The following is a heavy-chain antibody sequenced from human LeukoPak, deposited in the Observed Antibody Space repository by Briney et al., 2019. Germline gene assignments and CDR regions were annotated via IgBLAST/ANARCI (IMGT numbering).Heavy chain of an antibody. V-gene: IGHV3-30-3*01. CDR2: ISYDGSNK. J-gene: IGHJ4*02. Sequence: GGSLRLSCAASGFTFSSYAMHWVRQAPGKGLEWVAVISYDGSNKYYADSVKGRFTISRDNSKNTLYLQMNSLRAEDTAVYYCARDLQRGDLYSSSWYYFDYWGQGTLVTVSS. CDR1: GFTFSSYA. CDR3: ARDLQRGDLYSSSWYYFDY. D-gene: IGHD6-13*01.